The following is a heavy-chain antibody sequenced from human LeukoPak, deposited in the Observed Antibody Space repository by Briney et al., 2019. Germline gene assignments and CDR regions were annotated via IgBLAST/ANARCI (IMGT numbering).Heavy chain of an antibody. J-gene: IGHJ4*02. D-gene: IGHD1-1*01. CDR2: ICWNSNSI. V-gene: IGHV3-9*01. CDR1: GFTFDDYA. Sequence: GRSLRLSCAASGFTFDDYARHWVRQAAGKGLEWVSGICWNSNSIGYADSVKGRFTISRDNSKNNVYLQMYSLRVEDTSIYYCVRDYNWGFEYWGQGTVVTVSS. CDR3: VRDYNWGFEY.